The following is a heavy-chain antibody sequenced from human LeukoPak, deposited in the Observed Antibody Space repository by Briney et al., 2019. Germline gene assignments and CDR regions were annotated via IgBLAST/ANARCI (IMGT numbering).Heavy chain of an antibody. D-gene: IGHD6-13*01. J-gene: IGHJ3*02. CDR3: ARDRGYSSSWYGGWNAFDI. CDR2: IYHSGST. V-gene: IGHV4-30-2*01. Sequence: PSETQSLTCTVSGGSISSGGYYWSWIRQPPGKGLEWVGYIYHSGSTYYNPSLKSRVTISVDRSKNQFSLKLSSVTAADTAVYYCARDRGYSSSWYGGWNAFDIWGQGTMATVSS. CDR1: GGSISSGGYY.